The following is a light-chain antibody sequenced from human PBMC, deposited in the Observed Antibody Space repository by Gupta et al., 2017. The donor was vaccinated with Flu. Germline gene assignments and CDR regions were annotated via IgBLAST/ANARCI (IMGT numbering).Light chain of an antibody. CDR1: NIGTKS. CDR2: DDS. V-gene: IGLV3-21*02. CDR3: QVWDRSRDQVV. J-gene: IGLJ3*02. Sequence: SYVLTQPPSVSVAPGQTATITCGGNNIGTKSVHWYQQKAGQAPVLLVYDDSDRPAGIPERFSGSNSGNTATLTISRVEAGDEDDYYCQVWDRSRDQVVFGGGTKMTVL.